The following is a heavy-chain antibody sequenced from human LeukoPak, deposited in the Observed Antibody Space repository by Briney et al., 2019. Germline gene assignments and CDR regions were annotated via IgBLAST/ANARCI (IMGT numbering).Heavy chain of an antibody. Sequence: GGSLSLSCTASGLTFSSDSRNWVRQAPGKGLEWVSSISSTGNFVHYADSVKGRFTISRDNAKNSLYLQMDSLRGEDTAVYFCARVGCRGGRCSSRGEYYPVMLLWRRETTVTVSS. V-gene: IGHV3-21*06. CDR2: ISSTGNFV. CDR3: ARVGCRGGRCSSRGEYYPVMLL. J-gene: IGHJ6*02. CDR1: GLTFSSDS. D-gene: IGHD2-15*01.